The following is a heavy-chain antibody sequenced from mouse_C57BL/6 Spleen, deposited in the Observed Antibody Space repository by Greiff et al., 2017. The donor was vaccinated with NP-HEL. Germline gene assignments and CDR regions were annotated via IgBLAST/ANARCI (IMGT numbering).Heavy chain of an antibody. CDR2: INPSSGYT. CDR1: GYTFTSYW. CDR3: ARSIYYDYDGGAMDY. V-gene: IGHV1-7*01. J-gene: IGHJ4*01. D-gene: IGHD2-4*01. Sequence: VQLQQSGAELAKPGASVKLSCKASGYTFTSYWMHWVKQRPGPGLEWIGYINPSSGYTKYNQKFKDKATLTADNSSRTAYMQLISLTYEDSAVYYCARSIYYDYDGGAMDYWGQGTSVTVSS.